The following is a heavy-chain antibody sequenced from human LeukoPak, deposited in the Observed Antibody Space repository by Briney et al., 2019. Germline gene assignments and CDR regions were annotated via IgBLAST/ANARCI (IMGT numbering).Heavy chain of an antibody. D-gene: IGHD3-16*01. J-gene: IGHJ4*02. CDR2: ISGDGGST. Sequence: GGSLRLSCAASGFTFDDYAIHGVRQGPGKGVEWIALISGDGGSTYYANSLKGRFHISRDNSKNSLFLQMNSLRSEDTALYYCAKDRDMITFGGTDSWGEGTLVTVSS. V-gene: IGHV3-43*02. CDR1: GFTFDDYA. CDR3: AKDRDMITFGGTDS.